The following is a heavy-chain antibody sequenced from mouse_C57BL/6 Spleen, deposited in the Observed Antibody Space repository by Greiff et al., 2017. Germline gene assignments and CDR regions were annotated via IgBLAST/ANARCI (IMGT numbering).Heavy chain of an antibody. D-gene: IGHD4-1*01. V-gene: IGHV5-6*01. CDR3: ARLGNWDGFDY. CDR1: GFTFSSYG. Sequence: EVQVVESGGDLVKPGGSLKLSCAASGFTFSSYGMSWVRQTPDKRLEWVATISSGGSYTYYPDSVKGRFTITRDNAKNPLYLQMSSLKSEDTAMYYCARLGNWDGFDYCGQGTTLTVSS. J-gene: IGHJ2*01. CDR2: ISSGGSYT.